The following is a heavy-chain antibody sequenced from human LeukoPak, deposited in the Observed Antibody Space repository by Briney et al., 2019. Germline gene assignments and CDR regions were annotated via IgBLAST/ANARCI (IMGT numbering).Heavy chain of an antibody. D-gene: IGHD6-13*01. CDR2: IYSTGST. CDR3: ARQIASAGTVGFDF. J-gene: IGHJ4*02. Sequence: SETLSLTCTVSGGSISSYYWSWIRQPAGKGLEWIGRIYSTGSTNYNPSLKSRVTMSVDTSKNQFSLRLRSVTAADTAVYYCARQIASAGTVGFDFWGQGALVTVSS. CDR1: GGSISSYY. V-gene: IGHV4-4*07.